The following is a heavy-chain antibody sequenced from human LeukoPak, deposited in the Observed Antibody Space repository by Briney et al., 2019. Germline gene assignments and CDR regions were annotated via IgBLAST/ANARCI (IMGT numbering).Heavy chain of an antibody. J-gene: IGHJ4*02. V-gene: IGHV1-69*13. CDR3: ARVDGYYYGSGSFFG. D-gene: IGHD3-10*01. Sequence: VASVKVSCKASGYTFTSYYMYWVRQAPGQGLEWMGGIIPIFGTANYAQKFQGRVTITADESTSTAYMELSSLRSEDTAVYYCARVDGYYYGSGSFFGWGQGTLVTVSS. CDR2: IIPIFGTA. CDR1: GYTFTSYY.